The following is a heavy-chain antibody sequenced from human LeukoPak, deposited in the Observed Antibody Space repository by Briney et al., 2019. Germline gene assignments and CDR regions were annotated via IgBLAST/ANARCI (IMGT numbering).Heavy chain of an antibody. CDR3: ATGGYCSSTTCYFFFDY. Sequence: GESLKISCKGSGYSFTTYWIGWVRQMSGKGLEWMGIIYPGDSDTRYSPSFQGQVTISADKSITTTYLQWSSLKASDTAMYYCATGGYCSSTTCYFFFDYWGQGTLVTVSS. CDR1: GYSFTTYW. D-gene: IGHD2-2*01. J-gene: IGHJ4*02. V-gene: IGHV5-51*01. CDR2: IYPGDSDT.